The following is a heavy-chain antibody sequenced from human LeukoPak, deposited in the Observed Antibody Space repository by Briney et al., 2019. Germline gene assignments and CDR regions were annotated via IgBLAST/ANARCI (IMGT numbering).Heavy chain of an antibody. V-gene: IGHV3-23*01. J-gene: IGHJ6*03. CDR1: GFTFSSYA. Sequence: GGSLRLSCAASGFTFSSYAMSWVRQAPGKGLEWVSAISGSGGSTYYADSVKGRFTISRDNSKNTLDPQMNSLRIEDTAVYYCARAQARFKVWNYYYMDVWGKGTTVTVSS. CDR2: ISGSGGST. CDR3: ARAQARFKVWNYYYMDV. D-gene: IGHD2-21*01.